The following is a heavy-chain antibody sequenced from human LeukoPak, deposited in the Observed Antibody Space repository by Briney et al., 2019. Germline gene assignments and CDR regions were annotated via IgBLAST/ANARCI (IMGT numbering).Heavy chain of an antibody. Sequence: ASVKVSCKASGYTFTNYDINWVRQATGQGLEWMGWMNPNSGNTGYAQKFQGRVTMTRNTSISTAYMELSSLRSEDTAVYYCARVPRGYSGYDWEDYWGQGTLVTVSS. V-gene: IGHV1-8*01. CDR2: MNPNSGNT. D-gene: IGHD5-12*01. CDR1: GYTFTNYD. J-gene: IGHJ4*02. CDR3: ARVPRGYSGYDWEDY.